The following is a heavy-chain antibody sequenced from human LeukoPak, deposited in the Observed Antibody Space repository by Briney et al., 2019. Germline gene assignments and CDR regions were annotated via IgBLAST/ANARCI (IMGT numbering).Heavy chain of an antibody. V-gene: IGHV5-10-1*01. Sequence: GESLKISCKTSGYSFTTYWISRVRLVPGKGLEWMGRTDPRDSYTNYSPSFEGHVTISTDKSISTAYLQWTSLRASDTAIYYCALGGYSSSWYSWFDPWGQGTLVTVSS. CDR1: GYSFTTYW. CDR2: TDPRDSYT. CDR3: ALGGYSSSWYSWFDP. J-gene: IGHJ5*02. D-gene: IGHD6-13*01.